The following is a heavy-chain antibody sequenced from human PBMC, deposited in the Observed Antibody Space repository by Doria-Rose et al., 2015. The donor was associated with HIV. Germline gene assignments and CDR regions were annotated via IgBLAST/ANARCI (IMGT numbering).Heavy chain of an antibody. CDR3: ARDLGIQLWLGY. D-gene: IGHD5-18*01. CDR1: GGSISSSNW. V-gene: IGHV4-4*02. CDR2: IYHSGNT. Sequence: QVQLQESGPGLVKPSGTLSLTCAVSGGSISSSNWWSWVRQPPGRGLEWIGQIYHSGNTNYNPSLKSRVTISADKPKNQFPLKLTSVTAADTAVYYCARDLGIQLWLGYWGQGTLVTVSS. J-gene: IGHJ4*02.